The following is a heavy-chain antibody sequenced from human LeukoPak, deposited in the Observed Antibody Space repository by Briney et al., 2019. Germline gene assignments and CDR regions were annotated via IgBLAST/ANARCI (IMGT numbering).Heavy chain of an antibody. CDR3: ARVASSGDYEIEYFDY. CDR2: IYSGGST. CDR1: GFTVSSNY. V-gene: IGHV3-53*01. J-gene: IGHJ4*02. D-gene: IGHD4-17*01. Sequence: PGGSLRLSCAASGFTVSSNYMSWVRQAPGKGLEWVSVIYSGGSTYYADSVKGRFTISRDNSKNTLYLQMNSLRAEDTAVYYCARVASSGDYEIEYFDYWGQGTLVTVSS.